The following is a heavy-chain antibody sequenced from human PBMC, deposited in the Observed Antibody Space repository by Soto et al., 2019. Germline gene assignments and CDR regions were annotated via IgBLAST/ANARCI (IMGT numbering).Heavy chain of an antibody. Sequence: ASVKVSCKASGNTVPNYAIHWVRQAPGQRLEWMGWINGGNGNTYYSENFQGRVTITRDTSTGTAYMQLSSLTSDDTAIYYCAKNGQPPYYYYGLDVWGQGTKVTVSS. CDR1: GNTVPNYA. CDR2: INGGNGNT. V-gene: IGHV1-3*01. J-gene: IGHJ6*02. CDR3: AKNGQPPYYYYGLDV. D-gene: IGHD2-8*01.